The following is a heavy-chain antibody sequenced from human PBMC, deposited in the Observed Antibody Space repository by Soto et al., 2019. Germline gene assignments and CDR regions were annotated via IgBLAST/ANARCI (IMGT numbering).Heavy chain of an antibody. CDR1: GGTLSSYS. J-gene: IGHJ3*02. CDR2: IIPILDVP. CDR3: AREVPHDYGDYVGTFDI. V-gene: IGHV1-69*08. Sequence: QVQLVQSGAEVKKPGSSVKVSCKASGGTLSSYSISWVRQAPGQGLEWMGRIIPILDVPNYVQKFQGRVKFTADKSTNTAYKEVSSLRSEDTAVYYCAREVPHDYGDYVGTFDIWGQGTMVTVSS. D-gene: IGHD4-17*01.